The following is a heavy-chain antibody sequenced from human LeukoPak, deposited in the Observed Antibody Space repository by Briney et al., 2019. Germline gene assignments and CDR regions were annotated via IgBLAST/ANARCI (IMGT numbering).Heavy chain of an antibody. CDR1: GFTFSSYA. CDR2: ISSSSSTI. D-gene: IGHD6-19*01. Sequence: GGSLRLSCAASGFTFSSYAMNWVRQAPGKGLEWVSYISSSSSTIYSADSVKGRFTTSRDNAKNSLYLQMNSLRDEDTAVYYCARDGYSSGWSGFDPWGEGTLVTVSS. V-gene: IGHV3-48*02. CDR3: ARDGYSSGWSGFDP. J-gene: IGHJ5*02.